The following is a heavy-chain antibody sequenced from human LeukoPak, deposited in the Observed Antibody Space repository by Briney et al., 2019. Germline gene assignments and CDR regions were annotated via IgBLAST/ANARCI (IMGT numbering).Heavy chain of an antibody. J-gene: IGHJ4*02. Sequence: PGGSLRLSCAASGFTFSSNWMHWVRQAPGKGLVWVSTINSDESITRYADSVKGRFTISRDNAKNTVYLQMNSLRAEDTAVYYCAMYSLGYSDYWGQGTLVTVSS. CDR1: GFTFSSNW. CDR2: INSDESIT. D-gene: IGHD4-11*01. CDR3: AMYSLGYSDY. V-gene: IGHV3-74*01.